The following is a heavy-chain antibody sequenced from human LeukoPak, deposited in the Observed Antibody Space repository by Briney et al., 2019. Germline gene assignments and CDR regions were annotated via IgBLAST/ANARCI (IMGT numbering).Heavy chain of an antibody. Sequence: SETLSLTCTVSGGSISSSSYYWGWIRQPPGKGLEWIGSIYYSRSTYYNPSLKSRVTISVDTSKNQFSLKLSSLTAADTAVYYCARGVTMIVVVIHDWYFVLWGRGTLVTVSS. D-gene: IGHD3-22*01. CDR1: GGSISSSSYY. V-gene: IGHV4-39*01. J-gene: IGHJ2*01. CDR2: IYYSRST. CDR3: ARGVTMIVVVIHDWYFVL.